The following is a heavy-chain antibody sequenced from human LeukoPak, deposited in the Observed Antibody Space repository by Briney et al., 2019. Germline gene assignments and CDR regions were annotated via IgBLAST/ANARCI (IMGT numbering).Heavy chain of an antibody. CDR2: VKQDGSGE. V-gene: IGHV3-7*03. Sequence: GGSLRLSCAASGFTLTNYWMSWVRQAPGKGLEWVANVKQDGSGEYYVDSVKGRFTISRDSAKNSLYLQMNSLRAEDTAVYYCARGDFDCWGQGTLVTVSS. CDR1: GFTLTNYW. J-gene: IGHJ4*02. CDR3: ARGDFDC.